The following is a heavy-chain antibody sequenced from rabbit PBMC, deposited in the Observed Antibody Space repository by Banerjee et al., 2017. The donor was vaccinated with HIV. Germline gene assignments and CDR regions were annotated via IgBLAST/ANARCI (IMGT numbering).Heavy chain of an antibody. D-gene: IGHD5-1*01. CDR2: IYAGSSGST. CDR3: ARDFGGNDWLDL. J-gene: IGHJ5*01. CDR1: GFSFSSSYY. Sequence: QSLEESGGDLVKPGASLTLTCTASGFSFSSSYYMCWVRQAPGKGLEWIACIYAGSSGSTYYASWAKGRFTISKTSSTTVTLQMTSLTAADTATYFCARDFGGNDWLDLWGPGTLVTVS. V-gene: IGHV1S40*01.